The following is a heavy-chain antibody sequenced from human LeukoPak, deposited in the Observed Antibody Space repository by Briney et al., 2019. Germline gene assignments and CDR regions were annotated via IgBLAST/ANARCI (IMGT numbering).Heavy chain of an antibody. D-gene: IGHD3/OR15-3a*01. Sequence: GGSLRLSCAASGFTFSSSSMSWVRQAPGKGLEWVSFISGSGSDIYYADSVKGQFIISRDNAKNSLFLQMNSLRAEDTAVYYCARGGLGTQIDYWGQGTLVTVSS. CDR1: GFTFSSSS. V-gene: IGHV3-21*01. J-gene: IGHJ4*02. CDR2: ISGSGSDI. CDR3: ARGGLGTQIDY.